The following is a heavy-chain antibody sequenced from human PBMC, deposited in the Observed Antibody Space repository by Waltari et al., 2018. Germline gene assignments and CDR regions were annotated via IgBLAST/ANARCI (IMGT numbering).Heavy chain of an antibody. Sequence: QVQLVESGGGVVQPGRSLRLSCAASGFTFRNSGMHWVRQAPGKGLEWVSFTAFDESNEYYADSVKGRLTISRDNSKNTLYLQMNSLRSEDTAVYFCAKDRGLGAGNMDVWGRGTTVTVSS. CDR1: GFTFRNSG. CDR3: AKDRGLGAGNMDV. D-gene: IGHD6-13*01. V-gene: IGHV3-30*18. CDR2: TAFDESNE. J-gene: IGHJ6*03.